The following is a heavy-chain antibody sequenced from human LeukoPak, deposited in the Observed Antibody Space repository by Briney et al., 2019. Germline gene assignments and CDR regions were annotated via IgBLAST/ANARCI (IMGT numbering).Heavy chain of an antibody. CDR3: ARHIRSFYYYYYMDV. D-gene: IGHD2-21*01. J-gene: IGHJ6*03. V-gene: IGHV4-38-2*01. Sequence: SETLSLTCAVSGYSISSGYYWGWTRQPPGQGLEWIGSIYHSGSTYYNPSLKSRVTISVDTSKNHFSLKLSSVTAADTAVYYCARHIRSFYYYYYMDVWGKGTTVTVSS. CDR2: IYHSGST. CDR1: GYSISSGYY.